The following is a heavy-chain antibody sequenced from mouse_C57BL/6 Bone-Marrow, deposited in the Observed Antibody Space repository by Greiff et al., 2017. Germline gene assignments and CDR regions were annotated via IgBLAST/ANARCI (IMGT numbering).Heavy chain of an antibody. J-gene: IGHJ4*01. CDR2: ISSGGSYT. V-gene: IGHV5-6*01. CDR1: GFTFSSYG. Sequence: EVHLVESGGDLVKPGGSLKLSCAASGFTFSSYGMSWVRQTPDKRLEWVATISSGGSYTYYPDSVKGRFTISRDNAKNTLYLQMSSLKSEDTAMYYCARQGTTVVYYYAMDYWGQGTSVTVSS. D-gene: IGHD1-1*01. CDR3: ARQGTTVVYYYAMDY.